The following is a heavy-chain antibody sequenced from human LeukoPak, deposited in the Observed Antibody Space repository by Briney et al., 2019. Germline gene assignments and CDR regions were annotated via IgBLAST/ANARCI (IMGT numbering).Heavy chain of an antibody. V-gene: IGHV4-61*02. J-gene: IGHJ5*02. CDR3: ARVRGYCSGGSCRDNWFDP. CDR2: IYPSGST. CDR1: GGSISSGSYH. D-gene: IGHD2-15*01. Sequence: SQTLSLTCTVSGGSISSGSYHWSWIRQPAGKGLEWIGRIYPSGSTGYNPSLKSRITISLDTSKNQFSLNLNSVTAADTAVYYCARVRGYCSGGSCRDNWFDPWGQGTLVTVSS.